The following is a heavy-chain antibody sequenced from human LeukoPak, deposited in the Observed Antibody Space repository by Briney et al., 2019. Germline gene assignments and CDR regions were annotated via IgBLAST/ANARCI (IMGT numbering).Heavy chain of an antibody. V-gene: IGHV1-24*01. CDR3: ATEDPPGIAARGAKPFDY. CDR2: FDPEDGET. J-gene: IGHJ4*02. Sequence: ASVKVSCKVSGYTLTELSMHWVRQAPGKGREWMGGFDPEDGETIYAQKFQGRVTMTEDTSTDTAYMELSSLRSEDTAVYYCATEDPPGIAARGAKPFDYWGQGTLVTVSS. D-gene: IGHD6-13*01. CDR1: GYTLTELS.